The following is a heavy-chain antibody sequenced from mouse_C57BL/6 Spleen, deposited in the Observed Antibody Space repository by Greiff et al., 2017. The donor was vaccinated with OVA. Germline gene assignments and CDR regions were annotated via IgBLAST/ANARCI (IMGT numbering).Heavy chain of an antibody. J-gene: IGHJ1*03. D-gene: IGHD1-1*01. CDR2: IYPGDGDT. V-gene: IGHV1-82*01. CDR3: ARGGYGSSYVDYWYVDV. CDR1: GYAFSSSW. Sequence: QVQLKESGPELVKPGASVKISCKASGYAFSSSWMNWVKQRPGKGLEWIGRIYPGDGDTNYNGKFKGKATLTADKSSSTAYMQLSSLTSEDSAFYFCARGGYGSSYVDYWYVDVWGTGTTVTVSS.